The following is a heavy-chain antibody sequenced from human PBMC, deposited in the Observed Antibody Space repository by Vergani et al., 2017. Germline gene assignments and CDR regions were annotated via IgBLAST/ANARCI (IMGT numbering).Heavy chain of an antibody. Sequence: QVQLVQSGAEVKKPGASVKVSCKASGYTFTGYYMHWVRQAPGQGLEWMGSINPNSGGTNYAQQFQGRVTNTADESTSASYMELSSLRSEDTAVCYCARTHPAVRWGQGTLVTVSS. J-gene: IGHJ4*02. V-gene: IGHV1-2*02. CDR2: INPNSGGT. CDR1: GYTFTGYY. D-gene: IGHD3-10*01. CDR3: ARTHPAVR.